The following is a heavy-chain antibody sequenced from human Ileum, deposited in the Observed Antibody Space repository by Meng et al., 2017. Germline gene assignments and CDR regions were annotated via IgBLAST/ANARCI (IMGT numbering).Heavy chain of an antibody. CDR2: IHHSGST. J-gene: IGHJ4*02. D-gene: IGHD1-26*01. V-gene: IGHV4-4*02. CDR1: GGPISTSDW. CDR3: AREWSGSYRHFDY. Sequence: QVQPQEDGPGLLTPSGPLSLTHAVSGGPISTSDWWGWVRQPPGKGLEWIGEIHHSGSTNYNPSLKSRVTISVDKSKNQFSLKLNSVTAADTAVYYCAREWSGSYRHFDYWGQGTLVTVSS.